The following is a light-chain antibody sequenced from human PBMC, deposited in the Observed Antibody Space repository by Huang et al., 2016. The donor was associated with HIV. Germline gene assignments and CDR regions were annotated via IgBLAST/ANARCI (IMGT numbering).Light chain of an antibody. Sequence: EIVLTQSPGTLSFFPGERATLSCKASQTVISTSFGWYKQKPGQPPRRLIDGSSTSATGIPDRFSGGGSGTDFTLTSRRLEPEDFAVYYCQHYGSSPIFGRGTRVDLK. V-gene: IGKV3-20*01. CDR3: QHYGSSPI. J-gene: IGKJ3*01. CDR2: GSS. CDR1: QTVISTS.